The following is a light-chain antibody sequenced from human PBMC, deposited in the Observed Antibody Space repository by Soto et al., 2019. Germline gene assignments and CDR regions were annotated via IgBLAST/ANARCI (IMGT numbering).Light chain of an antibody. CDR3: QETFTTPYT. CDR1: QGISRY. Sequence: DIQMTQSPSSLSASVGDRVTITCRASQGISRYLNWYQQKPGKAPKVLIYAASNLESGVPSRFSGSGSGTEFSLTISSLQAGDFATYFWQETFTTPYTFGEGTKLEIK. J-gene: IGKJ2*01. V-gene: IGKV1-39*01. CDR2: AAS.